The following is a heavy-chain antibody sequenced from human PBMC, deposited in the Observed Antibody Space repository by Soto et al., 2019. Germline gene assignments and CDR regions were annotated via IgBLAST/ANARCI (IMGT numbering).Heavy chain of an antibody. CDR3: AXQADYNILTGYFYYFDY. Sequence: PGESLKISCKSSGYSFTDYWIGWVRQMPGKGLEWMGIIYPGDSDARYSPSFQGQVTISVDTSINTAFLGWNSLTASDTAMYYCAXQADYNILTGYFYYFDYWGQGSLVTVSS. D-gene: IGHD3-9*01. V-gene: IGHV5-51*01. J-gene: IGHJ4*02. CDR1: GYSFTDYW. CDR2: IYPGDSDA.